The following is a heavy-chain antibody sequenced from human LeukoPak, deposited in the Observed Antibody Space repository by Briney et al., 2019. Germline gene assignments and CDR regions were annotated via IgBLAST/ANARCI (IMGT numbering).Heavy chain of an antibody. CDR3: VGYYYDSSGFDY. CDR1: GFTFSDYY. CDR2: ISSSGSNI. D-gene: IGHD3-22*01. Sequence: GGSLRLSCAASGFTFSDYYMSWIRQAPGKGREWVAYISSSGSNIHYADSVKGRFTISRDNAKNSLYLQMNSLRAEDTAVYYCVGYYYDSSGFDYWGQGTLVTVSS. V-gene: IGHV3-11*01. J-gene: IGHJ4*02.